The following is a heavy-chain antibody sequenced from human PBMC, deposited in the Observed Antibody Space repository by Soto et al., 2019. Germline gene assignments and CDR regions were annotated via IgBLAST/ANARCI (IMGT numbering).Heavy chain of an antibody. CDR1: GDSIGTTHSY. Sequence: QVQLLESGPGLVKPSETLSLTCTVSGDSIGTTHSYWAWIRQSLGKGLEWIGNIHYSGSTYYMPSLRSRVTLSVDTSKNQFSLRLTSVTAEDTAVYYCARHEGNGNVWPLDYWGQGILVTVSS. CDR3: ARHEGNGNVWPLDY. J-gene: IGHJ4*02. CDR2: IHYSGST. V-gene: IGHV4-39*01. D-gene: IGHD2-8*01.